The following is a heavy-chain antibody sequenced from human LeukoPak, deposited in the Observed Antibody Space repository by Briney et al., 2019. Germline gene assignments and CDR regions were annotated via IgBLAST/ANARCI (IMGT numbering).Heavy chain of an antibody. V-gene: IGHV3-30*02. CDR2: IRYDGSNK. Sequence: GGSLRLSCAASGFTFSSYGMHWVRQAPGKGLKWVAFIRYDGSNKYHADSVKGRFTISRDNSKNTLYLQMNSLRAEDTAVYYCARGLQGEYWGQGTLFTVSS. CDR1: GFTFSSYG. D-gene: IGHD5-24*01. CDR3: ARGLQGEY. J-gene: IGHJ4*02.